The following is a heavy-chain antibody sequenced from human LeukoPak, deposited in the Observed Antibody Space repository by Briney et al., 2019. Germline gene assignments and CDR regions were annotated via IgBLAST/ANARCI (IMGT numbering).Heavy chain of an antibody. CDR2: LHYSGST. CDR3: ARQTGYFRY. D-gene: IGHD3-10*01. Sequence: SDTLSLTCTVSGGSISSDYWSWIRKPPGKGLEWMGHLHYSGSTNYNPSIKSRVTISVDTSKNQFSLKLNSVTAADTAVYYCARQTGYFRYWSQGTLVAVSS. J-gene: IGHJ1*01. CDR1: GGSISSDY. V-gene: IGHV4-59*08.